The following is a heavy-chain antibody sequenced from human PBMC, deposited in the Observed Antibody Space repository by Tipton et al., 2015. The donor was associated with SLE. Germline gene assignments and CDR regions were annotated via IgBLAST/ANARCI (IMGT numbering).Heavy chain of an antibody. V-gene: IGHV3-33*07. D-gene: IGHD1-14*01. CDR2: IWFDGSDK. CDR1: GFSLSNYA. CDR3: ARDISPRGGFDI. J-gene: IGHJ3*02. Sequence: SLRLSCAASGFSLSNYAMYWVRQAPGKGLEWLAVIWFDGSDKYYADSVKGRFTISRDNSKNTLYLQMNSLRAEDTAVYYCARDISPRGGFDIWGQGTMVTVSS.